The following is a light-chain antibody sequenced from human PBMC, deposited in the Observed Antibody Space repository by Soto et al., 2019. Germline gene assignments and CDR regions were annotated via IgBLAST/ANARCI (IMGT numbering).Light chain of an antibody. Sequence: QAVVTQEPSLTVSPGGTVTVTCGSSAGTVTSDHYPYWFQQKPGQAPRTLIYDTVNKESWTPARFSGSLLGGRAALTLSGPQPEDEADYYCMLSYYAAGVLGGGTKLTVL. J-gene: IGLJ2*01. CDR1: AGTVTSDHY. CDR2: DTV. CDR3: MLSYYAAGV. V-gene: IGLV7-46*01.